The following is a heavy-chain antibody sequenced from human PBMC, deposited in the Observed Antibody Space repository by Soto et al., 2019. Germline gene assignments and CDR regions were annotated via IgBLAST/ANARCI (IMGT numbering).Heavy chain of an antibody. D-gene: IGHD3-22*01. V-gene: IGHV4-39*07. J-gene: IGHJ4*02. CDR3: ARGRPYYDSSGYYYFDY. CDR1: GGSISSGSSY. CDR2: INHSGST. Sequence: SETLSLTCTVSGGSISSGSSYWGWIRQPPGKGLEWIGEINHSGSTNYNPSLKSRVTISVDTSKNQFSLKLSSVTAADTAVYYCARGRPYYDSSGYYYFDYWGQGTLVTVSS.